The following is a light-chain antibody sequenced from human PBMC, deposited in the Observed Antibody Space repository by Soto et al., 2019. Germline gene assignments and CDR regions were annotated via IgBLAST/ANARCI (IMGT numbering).Light chain of an antibody. J-gene: IGKJ1*01. CDR3: QQYNNWPPWT. Sequence: EIVMTQSPATLSVSPGERATLSCRASQSVSSNLAWYQQKPGQAPRLLIYGASTRATGIPAWFSGSGSGTEFTLTIRSLQSEDFAVYYCQQYNNWPPWTLGQGTKVEIK. CDR2: GAS. V-gene: IGKV3-15*01. CDR1: QSVSSN.